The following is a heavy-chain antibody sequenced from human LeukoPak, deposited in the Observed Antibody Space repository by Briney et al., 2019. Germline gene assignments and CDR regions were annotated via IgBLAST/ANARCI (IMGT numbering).Heavy chain of an antibody. CDR1: GFPLSHHG. V-gene: IGHV3-33*01. D-gene: IGHD4-23*01. CDR3: ARALSSAGGSYYFDC. J-gene: IGHJ4*02. Sequence: GRYLRLSCIASGFPLSHHGMHWVRQPPGKGLEWVAFVRYDGGDKYYADSVKGRSTLSRDNSNNALDLQMNTLTVEDTAVYYCARALSSAGGSYYFDCWGQGTLVTVSS. CDR2: VRYDGGDK.